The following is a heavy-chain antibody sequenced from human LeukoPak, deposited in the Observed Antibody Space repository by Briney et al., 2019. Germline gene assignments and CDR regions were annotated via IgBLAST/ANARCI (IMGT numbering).Heavy chain of an antibody. D-gene: IGHD3-22*01. J-gene: IGHJ4*02. CDR3: ARARASGYYGAVDY. V-gene: IGHV4-59*01. Sequence: SETLSLTCTVSGASISDYYWSWIRQPPGKGLEWIGYIYYSGSSNYNPSLKSRVNISVDKSKNQFSLKLSSVTAADTAVYYCARARASGYYGAVDYWGQGTLVTVSS. CDR2: IYYSGSS. CDR1: GASISDYY.